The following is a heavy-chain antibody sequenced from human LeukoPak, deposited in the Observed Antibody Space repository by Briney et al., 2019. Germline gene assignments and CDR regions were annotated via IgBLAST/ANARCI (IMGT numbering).Heavy chain of an antibody. Sequence: GASVKVSCKVSGYTLTELSMHWVRQAPGKGLEWMGWINPNSGGTNYAQKFQGRVTMTRDTSISTAYMELSRLRSDDTAVYYCARDPPDWGSAGAFDIWGQGTMVTVSS. CDR3: ARDPPDWGSAGAFDI. CDR1: GYTLTELS. V-gene: IGHV1-2*02. J-gene: IGHJ3*02. CDR2: INPNSGGT. D-gene: IGHD7-27*01.